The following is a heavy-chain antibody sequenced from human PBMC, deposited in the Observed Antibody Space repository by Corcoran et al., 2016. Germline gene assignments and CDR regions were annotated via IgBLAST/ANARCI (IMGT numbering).Heavy chain of an antibody. V-gene: IGHV3-30*18. D-gene: IGHD2-8*01. J-gene: IGHJ3*02. CDR3: AKGGGGQWSGGAFNI. CDR1: GFTFITYG. Sequence: QVQLVESGGGVVQPGMSLRLSCAASGFTFITYGMHWVRQAPGKGLEWVTVISYDGSNKYYADSVKGRFTISRDNSKNTLYLQMNSLRVEDTAMYYCAKGGGGQWSGGAFNIWGQGTVVSVSS. CDR2: ISYDGSNK.